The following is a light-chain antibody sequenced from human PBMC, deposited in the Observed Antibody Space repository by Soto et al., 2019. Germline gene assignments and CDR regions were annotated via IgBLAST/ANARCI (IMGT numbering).Light chain of an antibody. V-gene: IGKV3-20*01. Sequence: VVLKGSPGTLCLSPGERATLSCWASQSVSSNSLAWYQQKPGQAPRLVIYGASTTATGIPDRFSGGGSGADFTLTISRLEPEDFATYYLQQYNSYSITFGQGTRLE. J-gene: IGKJ5*01. CDR3: QQYNSYSIT. CDR2: GAS. CDR1: QSVSSNS.